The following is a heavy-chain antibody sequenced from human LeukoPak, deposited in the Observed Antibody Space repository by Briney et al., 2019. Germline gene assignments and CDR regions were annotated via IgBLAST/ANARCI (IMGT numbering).Heavy chain of an antibody. Sequence: ASVTVSCKVSGYTLTELSMHWVRQAPGKGLEWMGGFDPEDGETIYAQKFQGRVTMTEDTSADTAYMELSSLRSEDTAVYYCATDGRGYSYGYDFDYWGQGTLVTVSS. CDR2: FDPEDGET. CDR1: GYTLTELS. CDR3: ATDGRGYSYGYDFDY. J-gene: IGHJ4*02. V-gene: IGHV1-24*01. D-gene: IGHD5-18*01.